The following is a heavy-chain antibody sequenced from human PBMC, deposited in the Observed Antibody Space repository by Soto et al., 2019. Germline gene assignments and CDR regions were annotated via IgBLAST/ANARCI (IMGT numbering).Heavy chain of an antibody. J-gene: IGHJ4*01. CDR3: AYSWNYGDLAYFDS. D-gene: IGHD4-17*01. V-gene: IGHV2-5*01. Sequence: SAPTLGNPTQTLELTCTFSGFSLSTSGVGVGWIRQPPGKALEWLGFIYWNHDKRYNSTLKSRLTITKDTSKNQVVLTMTNMDPVDTATYYCAYSWNYGDLAYFDSWGQGTLVTVSS. CDR2: IYWNHDK. CDR1: GFSLSTSGVG.